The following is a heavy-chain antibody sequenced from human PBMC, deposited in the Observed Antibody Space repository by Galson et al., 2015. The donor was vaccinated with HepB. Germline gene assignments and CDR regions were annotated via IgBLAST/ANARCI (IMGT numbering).Heavy chain of an antibody. Sequence: TLSLTCTVSGGSISSYFWSWIRQPPGKRLEWIGYIYYSGSTNYNPFLKSRVTISVDTSQNQFSLKLSSVTAADTAVYYCARELGDGYNFDYWGQGTLVTVSS. V-gene: IGHV4-59*01. CDR3: ARELGDGYNFDY. CDR1: GGSISSYF. CDR2: IYYSGST. D-gene: IGHD5-24*01. J-gene: IGHJ4*02.